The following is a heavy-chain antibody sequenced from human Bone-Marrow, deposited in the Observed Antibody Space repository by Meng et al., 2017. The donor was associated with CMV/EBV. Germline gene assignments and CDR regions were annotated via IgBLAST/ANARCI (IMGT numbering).Heavy chain of an antibody. CDR3: ARNDYYDISGHAFEI. Sequence: ESLKISCAASGFTFSNNYMSWVRQAPGKGLEWIGEINQSGSTNCNPTLKSRVTISIDTSTNHFSLNLTTVTTADTAVYYCARNDYYDISGHAFEIWGQGQRVTGSS. CDR1: GFTFSNNY. D-gene: IGHD3-22*01. J-gene: IGHJ3*02. CDR2: INQSGST. V-gene: IGHV4-34*01.